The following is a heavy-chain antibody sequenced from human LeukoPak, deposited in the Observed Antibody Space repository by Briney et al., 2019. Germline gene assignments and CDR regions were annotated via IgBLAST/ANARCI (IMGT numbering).Heavy chain of an antibody. CDR3: VYYYGSGSVEY. Sequence: SETLSLTCTVSGGSITSSNYYWGRIRQPPGKGLEWIGSFYYSGSTNYNPSLKSRVTISVDTSKNQFSLKLSSVTAADTAVYYCVYYYGSGSVEYWGQGTLVTVPS. V-gene: IGHV4-39*01. CDR1: GGSITSSNYY. D-gene: IGHD3-10*01. J-gene: IGHJ4*02. CDR2: FYYSGST.